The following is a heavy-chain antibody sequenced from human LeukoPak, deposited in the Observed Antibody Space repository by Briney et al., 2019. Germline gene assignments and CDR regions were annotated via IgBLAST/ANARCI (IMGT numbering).Heavy chain of an antibody. CDR2: IYYSGST. D-gene: IGHD3-3*01. CDR3: AGAYRAIWRIYYYYGMDV. Sequence: SETLSLTCTVSGGSISSSSYYWGWIRQPPGKGLEWIGSIYYSGSTYYNPSLKSRVTISVDTSKNQFSLKLSSVTAADTAVYYCAGAYRAIWRIYYYYGMDVWGQGTTVTVSS. J-gene: IGHJ6*02. CDR1: GGSISSSSYY. V-gene: IGHV4-39*07.